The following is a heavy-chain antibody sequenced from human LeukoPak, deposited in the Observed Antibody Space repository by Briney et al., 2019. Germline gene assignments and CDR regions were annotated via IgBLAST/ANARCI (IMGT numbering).Heavy chain of an antibody. D-gene: IGHD3-16*01. Sequence: SVKVSCKASGGTFSSYTINWVRQAPGQGLEWMGGIIPILGIANYAQKFQGRVTITADKSTSTAYMELSSLRSEDTAVYYCARGWDPAYYYFDYWGQGTLVTVSS. CDR3: ARGWDPAYYYFDY. J-gene: IGHJ4*02. CDR1: GGTFSSYT. CDR2: IIPILGIA. V-gene: IGHV1-69*10.